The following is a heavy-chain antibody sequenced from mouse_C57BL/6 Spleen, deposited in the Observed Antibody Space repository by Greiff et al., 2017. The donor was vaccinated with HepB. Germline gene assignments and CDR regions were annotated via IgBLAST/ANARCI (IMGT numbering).Heavy chain of an antibody. CDR3: ARGHDYDGYFDV. J-gene: IGHJ1*03. CDR1: GFNIKDYY. Sequence: VQLKQSGAELVKPGASVKLSCTASGFNIKDYYMHWVKQRTEQGLEWIGRIDPEDGETKYAPNFQGKATITADTSSNTAYLQLSSLTSEDTAVYYCARGHDYDGYFDVWGTGTTVTVSS. D-gene: IGHD2-4*01. CDR2: IDPEDGET. V-gene: IGHV14-2*01.